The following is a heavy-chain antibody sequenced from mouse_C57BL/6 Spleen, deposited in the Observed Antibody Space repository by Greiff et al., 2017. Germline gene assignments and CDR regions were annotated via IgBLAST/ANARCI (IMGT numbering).Heavy chain of an antibody. V-gene: IGHV1-15*01. J-gene: IGHJ4*01. CDR3: TGGNYDYYARDY. CDR2: FDPETGGT. CDR1: GYTFTDYE. Sequence: VQLQQSGAELVRPGASVTLSCKASGYTFTDYEMHWVKQTPVHGLEWIGAFDPETGGTAYNQKFKGKAILTADKSSSTAYMELRSLTSEDSAVFYCTGGNYDYYARDYWGQGTSVTVSS. D-gene: IGHD2-1*01.